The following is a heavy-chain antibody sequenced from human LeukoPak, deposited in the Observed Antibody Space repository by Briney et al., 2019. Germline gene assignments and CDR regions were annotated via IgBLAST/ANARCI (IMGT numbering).Heavy chain of an antibody. CDR1: GGSFSGYY. D-gene: IGHD4-23*01. Sequence: ASETLSLTCAVYGGSFSGYYWSWIRQPPGKGLEWIGEINHSGSTNYNPSLKSRVTTSVDTSKNQFSLKLSSVTAADTAVYYCARGGLRWSYYFDYWGQGTLVTVSS. CDR2: INHSGST. CDR3: ARGGLRWSYYFDY. V-gene: IGHV4-34*01. J-gene: IGHJ4*02.